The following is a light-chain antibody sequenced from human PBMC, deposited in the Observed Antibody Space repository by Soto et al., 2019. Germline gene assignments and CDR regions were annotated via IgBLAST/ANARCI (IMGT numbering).Light chain of an antibody. J-gene: IGKJ1*01. CDR1: HSVSSSY. Sequence: EIVLTQSPGTLSLSQGERATLSCRASHSVSSSYLAWYQQKPGQAPRLLIYGASSRATGIPDRFGGSGSGTDFTLTISRLEPEDFAVYYCQQYGSSPPFTFGQGTKVDIK. CDR3: QQYGSSPPFT. V-gene: IGKV3-20*01. CDR2: GAS.